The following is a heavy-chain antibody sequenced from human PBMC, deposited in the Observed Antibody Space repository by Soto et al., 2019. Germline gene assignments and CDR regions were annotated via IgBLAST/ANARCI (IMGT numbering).Heavy chain of an antibody. J-gene: IGHJ4*02. CDR2: ISAYNTNT. CDR3: ARDTPPTAY. V-gene: IGHV1-18*01. Sequence: QVQLVQSGAEVKKPGASVKVSCKTSGYTFTSYHISWVRQAPGQGLEWMGWISAYNTNTNYAQKFQGRVTMTTDTLTSTAYMEPRSLRSDDTAVYSCARDTPPTAYWGQGTLVTVSS. CDR1: GYTFTSYH.